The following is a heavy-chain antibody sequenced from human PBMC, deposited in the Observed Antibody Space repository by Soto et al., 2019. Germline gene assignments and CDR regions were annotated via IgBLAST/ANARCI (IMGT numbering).Heavy chain of an antibody. V-gene: IGHV3-23*01. J-gene: IGHJ4*02. D-gene: IGHD3-10*01. Sequence: GGSLRLSCAASGFTFSSYVMSWVRQAPGKGLEWVSAISGSGGSTYYADSVKGRFTISRDNSKNTLYLQMNSLRAEDTAVYYCAKDHGLYGSGSYSYYFDYWGQGTLVTVSS. CDR1: GFTFSSYV. CDR2: ISGSGGST. CDR3: AKDHGLYGSGSYSYYFDY.